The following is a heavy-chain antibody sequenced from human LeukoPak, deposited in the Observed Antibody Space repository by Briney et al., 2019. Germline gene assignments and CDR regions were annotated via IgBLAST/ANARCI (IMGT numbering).Heavy chain of an antibody. Sequence: GGSLRLSCAASGFTFSSYAMSWVRQAPGKGLEWVSAISGSGGSTYYADSVKGRFTISRDNSKNTLYLQMNSLRVEDTAVYDCAKDFTFCGGDCYSSYFDYWGQGTLVTVSS. CDR2: ISGSGGST. CDR3: AKDFTFCGGDCYSSYFDY. J-gene: IGHJ4*02. V-gene: IGHV3-23*01. CDR1: GFTFSSYA. D-gene: IGHD2-21*02.